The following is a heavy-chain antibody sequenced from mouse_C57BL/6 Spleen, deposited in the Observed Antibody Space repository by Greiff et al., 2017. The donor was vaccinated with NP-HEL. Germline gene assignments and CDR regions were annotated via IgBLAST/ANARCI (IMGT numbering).Heavy chain of an antibody. CDR1: GFTFSDYG. CDR2: ISSGSSTI. D-gene: IGHD4-1*01. J-gene: IGHJ4*01. CDR3: ARTGGKAMDY. V-gene: IGHV5-17*01. Sequence: EVHLVESGGGLVKPGGSLKLSCAASGFTFSDYGMHWVRQAPAKGLEWVAYISSGSSTIYYAATVKGRFTISSDTANNTLFLQMTSLRSENTAMYYCARTGGKAMDYWGQGTSVTVSA.